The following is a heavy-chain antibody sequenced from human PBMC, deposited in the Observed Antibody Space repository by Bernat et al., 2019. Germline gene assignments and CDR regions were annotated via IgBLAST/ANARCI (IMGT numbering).Heavy chain of an antibody. V-gene: IGHV3-7*01. J-gene: IGHJ6*02. CDR3: ARDRRGTDSGGLDV. D-gene: IGHD3-16*01. Sequence: EVQLVESGGGLVQPGGSLRLSCAASGFSFNDFWMTWVRQPPGKGLEWVANIKQDGSEKYYVDSVKGRFTISRDNSKNTVYLQMNSLRVEDTALYYCARDRRGTDSGGLDVWGQGTTAIVSS. CDR1: GFSFNDFW. CDR2: IKQDGSEK.